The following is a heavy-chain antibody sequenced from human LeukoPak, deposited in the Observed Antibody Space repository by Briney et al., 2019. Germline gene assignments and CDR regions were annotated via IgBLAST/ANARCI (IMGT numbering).Heavy chain of an antibody. Sequence: GRSLRLSCAASGFTFSSYAMHWVRQAPGKGLEWVAVISYDGSNKYYADSVKGRFTISRDNSKNTLYLQMNSLRAEDTAVYYCARDGYSGSADAFDIWGQGTMVTVSS. CDR2: ISYDGSNK. CDR1: GFTFSSYA. CDR3: ARDGYSGSADAFDI. V-gene: IGHV3-30-3*01. D-gene: IGHD5-12*01. J-gene: IGHJ3*02.